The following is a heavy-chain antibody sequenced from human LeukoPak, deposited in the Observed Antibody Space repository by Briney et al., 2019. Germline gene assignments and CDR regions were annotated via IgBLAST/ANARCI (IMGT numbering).Heavy chain of an antibody. D-gene: IGHD2-15*01. CDR1: GFTFSSYW. CDR2: IRKDGSEK. CDR3: AGGQGWLLDY. Sequence: GESLRLSCAASGFTFSSYWMTWVRQAPGKGLEWVANIRKDGSEKYYVDSVKGRFTISRDNAKNSLFLQMNSLRVEDTAVYYCAGGQGWLLDYWGQGTLVTV. J-gene: IGHJ4*02. V-gene: IGHV3-7*05.